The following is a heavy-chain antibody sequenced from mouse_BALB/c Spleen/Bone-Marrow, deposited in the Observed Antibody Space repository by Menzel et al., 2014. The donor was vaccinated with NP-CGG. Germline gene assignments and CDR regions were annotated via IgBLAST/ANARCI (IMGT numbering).Heavy chain of an antibody. Sequence: DVKLVEFGGGLVQPGGSRKLSCAASGFTFSSFGMHWVRQAPEKGLERVAYISSGSSTIFYADTLKGRFTVSRDNPKNTLYMQMTRLRSEDTAMYYCTRGGNWDDFDYWGQGTTLTVSS. J-gene: IGHJ2*01. CDR2: ISSGSSTI. CDR1: GFTFSSFG. D-gene: IGHD4-1*01. CDR3: TRGGNWDDFDY. V-gene: IGHV5-17*02.